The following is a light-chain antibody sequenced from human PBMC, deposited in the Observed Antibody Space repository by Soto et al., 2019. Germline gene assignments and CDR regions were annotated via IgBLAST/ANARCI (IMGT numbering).Light chain of an antibody. CDR3: QVWDITTDHYV. Sequence: SYELTQPPSVSVAPEKTARLTCGGDNIGSKRVHWYRQKPGQAPVLVIYYDSNRPSGIPERFSGSNSGNTATLTINRVEAGDEADYYCQVWDITTDHYVFGTGTKLTVL. CDR2: YDS. V-gene: IGLV3-21*04. J-gene: IGLJ1*01. CDR1: NIGSKR.